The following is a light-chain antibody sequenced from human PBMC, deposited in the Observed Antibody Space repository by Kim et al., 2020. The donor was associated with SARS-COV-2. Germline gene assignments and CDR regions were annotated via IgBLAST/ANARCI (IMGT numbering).Light chain of an antibody. V-gene: IGKV1-27*01. CDR2: AAS. CDR3: QKYNTVPYT. Sequence: SASGGDRVPITCRASQGISTYLAWYQQKPGKVPKLLIYAASALQSGVPSRFGGSGSGTDFTLTISSLQPEDVATYYCQKYNTVPYTFGQGTKLEI. J-gene: IGKJ2*01. CDR1: QGISTY.